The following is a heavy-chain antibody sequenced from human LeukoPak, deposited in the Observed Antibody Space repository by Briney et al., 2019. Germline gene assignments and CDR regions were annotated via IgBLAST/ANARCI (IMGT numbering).Heavy chain of an antibody. CDR2: INTDGSIT. CDR1: GFTFSSYA. Sequence: PGESLRLSCAASGFTFSSYALSWVRQAPGKGLMYVSRINTDGSITTYADSVKGRFTISRDNTKNTLYLQMNSLGVEDTAVYYCVRDKMMDDRGVGFDPWGQGTLVTVSS. V-gene: IGHV3-74*01. D-gene: IGHD1-1*01. J-gene: IGHJ5*02. CDR3: VRDKMMDDRGVGFDP.